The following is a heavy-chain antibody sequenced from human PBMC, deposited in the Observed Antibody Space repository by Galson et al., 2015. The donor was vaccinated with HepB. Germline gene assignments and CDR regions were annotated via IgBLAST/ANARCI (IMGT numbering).Heavy chain of an antibody. CDR2: ISYDGSNK. V-gene: IGHV3-30*04. D-gene: IGHD6-19*01. Sequence: SLRLSCAASGFTFSSYAMHWVRQAPGKGLEWVAVISYDGSNKYYADSVKGRFTISRDDSKNTLYLQMNSLRAEDTAVYYCARSAEYSSGWSGFDYWGQGTLVTVSS. CDR3: ARSAEYSSGWSGFDY. J-gene: IGHJ4*02. CDR1: GFTFSSYA.